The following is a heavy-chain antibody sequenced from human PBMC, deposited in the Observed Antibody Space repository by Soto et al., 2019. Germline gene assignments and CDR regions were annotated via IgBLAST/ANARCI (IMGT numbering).Heavy chain of an antibody. CDR1: GYTFTGYY. J-gene: IGHJ6*02. V-gene: IGHV1-2*02. Sequence: QDPCKASGYTFTGYYMHWVRQAPGQGLEWMGWINPNSGGTNYAQKFQGRVTMTRDTSISTAYMELSRLRSDDTAVYYCATTTKGIAAAGAISYYVFSAMDVWFQGTMGIVSS. D-gene: IGHD6-13*01. CDR2: INPNSGGT. CDR3: ATTTKGIAAAGAISYYVFSAMDV.